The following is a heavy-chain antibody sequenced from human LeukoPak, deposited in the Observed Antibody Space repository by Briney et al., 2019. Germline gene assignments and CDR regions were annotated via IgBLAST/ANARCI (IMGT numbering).Heavy chain of an antibody. V-gene: IGHV4-38-2*02. CDR3: ARDSRRDGYNLDY. Sequence: SETLSLTCTVSGYSISSGYYWTWIRQPAGKGLEWIGRIYISGSTNYNPSLKSRVTISRDTSKNEFSLKLSSVTAADTAVYYCARDSRRDGYNLDYWGRGTLVTVSS. CDR1: GYSISSGYY. CDR2: IYISGST. D-gene: IGHD5-24*01. J-gene: IGHJ4*02.